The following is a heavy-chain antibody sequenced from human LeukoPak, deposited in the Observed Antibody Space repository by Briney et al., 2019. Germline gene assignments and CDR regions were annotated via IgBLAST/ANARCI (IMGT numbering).Heavy chain of an antibody. CDR3: ARESRGYDILTGKYHRGYYSYYMDV. D-gene: IGHD3-9*01. CDR1: GFTFNSYW. CDR2: IKQDVNEK. Sequence: GGSLRLSCAASGFTFNSYWMSWVRQAPGKGLKWVANIKQDVNEKYYVDSVKGRFTISRDNAKNSLYLQMNSLRAEDTAVYYCARESRGYDILTGKYHRGYYSYYMDVWGKGTTVTVSS. V-gene: IGHV3-7*01. J-gene: IGHJ6*03.